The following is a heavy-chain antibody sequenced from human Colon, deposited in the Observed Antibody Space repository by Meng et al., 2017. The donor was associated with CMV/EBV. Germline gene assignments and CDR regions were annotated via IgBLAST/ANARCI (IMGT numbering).Heavy chain of an antibody. Sequence: SQTLSLTCAISGDSVSSNSAAWNWIRQSPSRGLEWLGRTYYRSKWYNDYAVSVKSRITINPDASKNQFSLQLNSVTPEDTAVYYCARDLPIVGAKAFDIWGQGTMVTVSS. CDR2: TYYRSKWYN. CDR1: GDSVSSNSAA. CDR3: ARDLPIVGAKAFDI. V-gene: IGHV6-1*01. D-gene: IGHD1-26*01. J-gene: IGHJ3*02.